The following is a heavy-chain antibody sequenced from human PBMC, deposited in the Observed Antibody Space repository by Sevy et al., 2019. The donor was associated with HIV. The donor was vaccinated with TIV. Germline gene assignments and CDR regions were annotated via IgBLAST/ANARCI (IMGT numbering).Heavy chain of an antibody. D-gene: IGHD2-8*01. V-gene: IGHV3-23*01. J-gene: IGHJ4*02. CDR3: AREGCTQPHDY. CDR1: GFTFAKYS. Sequence: GGSLRLSCAASGFTFAKYSMSWVRQAPGKGLEWVSTFSFGCGRINYADSVKGGFTISRDDSKNTLFLQMNSLRAEDTATYFCAREGCTQPHDYWGQRTLVTVSS. CDR2: FSFGCGRI.